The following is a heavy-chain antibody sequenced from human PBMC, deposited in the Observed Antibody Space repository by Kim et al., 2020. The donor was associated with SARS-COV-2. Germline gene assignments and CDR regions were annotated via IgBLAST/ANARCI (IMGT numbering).Heavy chain of an antibody. J-gene: IGHJ4*02. V-gene: IGHV3-74*01. CDR3: ARDPDTSGWSQFDY. Sequence: ADSVKGRFTIFRDYARNTLYLQMNSLRAEDTAVYYCARDPDTSGWSQFDYWGQGTLVTVSS. D-gene: IGHD6-19*01.